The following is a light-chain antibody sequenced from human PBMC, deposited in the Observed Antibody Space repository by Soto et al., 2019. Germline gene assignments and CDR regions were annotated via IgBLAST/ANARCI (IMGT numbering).Light chain of an antibody. Sequence: ETQITQSPSSRSASVGARVTITCRASQRISSYLNWYQQKPGKPPKLVVYAASSLQSGVPSRFSGSGSGTDFTLPISSLKTEDFATYYCQHADSFPLITFGHGTRLEIK. CDR2: AAS. J-gene: IGKJ5*01. CDR3: QHADSFPLIT. CDR1: QRISSY. V-gene: IGKV1-39*01.